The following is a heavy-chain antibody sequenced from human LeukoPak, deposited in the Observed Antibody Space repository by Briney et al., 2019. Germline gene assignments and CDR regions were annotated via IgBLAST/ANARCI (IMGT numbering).Heavy chain of an antibody. J-gene: IGHJ4*02. CDR2: IYYSGST. CDR1: GGSISSYY. D-gene: IGHD5-12*01. Sequence: SETLSLTCTVSGGSISSYYWSWIRQPPGKGLGWIGYIYYSGSTNYNPSLKSRVTISVDTSKNQFSLKLSSVTAADTAVYFCASGSGYPFDYWGQGTLVTVSS. V-gene: IGHV4-59*01. CDR3: ASGSGYPFDY.